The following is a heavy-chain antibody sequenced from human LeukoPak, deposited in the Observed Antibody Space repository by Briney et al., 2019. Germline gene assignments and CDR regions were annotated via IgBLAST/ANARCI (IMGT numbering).Heavy chain of an antibody. J-gene: IGHJ6*02. V-gene: IGHV3-23*01. Sequence: PGGSLRLSCAASGFSYAMSWVRQAPGKGLEWVSAISGSGGSTYYADSVKGRFTISRDNSKNTLYLQMNSLRAEDTAVYYCAKALHESGYSHYYYYYGMDVWGQGTTVTVSS. CDR2: ISGSGGST. D-gene: IGHD3-3*01. CDR1: GFSYA. CDR3: AKALHESGYSHYYYYYGMDV.